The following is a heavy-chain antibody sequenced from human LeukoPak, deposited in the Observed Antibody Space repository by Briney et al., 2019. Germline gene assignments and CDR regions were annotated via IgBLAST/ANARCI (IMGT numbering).Heavy chain of an antibody. CDR2: IYTSGST. Sequence: SETLSLTCTVSGGSISSGSYYWSWIRQPAGKGLEWTGRIYTSGSTNYNPSLKSRVTISVDTSKNQFSLKLSSVTAADTAVYYCARDQVIYCSDGSCTHDAFDIWGQGTMVTVSS. J-gene: IGHJ3*02. V-gene: IGHV4-61*02. D-gene: IGHD2-15*01. CDR1: GGSISSGSYY. CDR3: ARDQVIYCSDGSCTHDAFDI.